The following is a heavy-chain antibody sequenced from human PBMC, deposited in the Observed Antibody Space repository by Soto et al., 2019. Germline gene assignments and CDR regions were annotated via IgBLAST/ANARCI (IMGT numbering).Heavy chain of an antibody. CDR2: IIPVFGTT. Sequence: QVQLVQSGAEVKKPGSSVSVSCQASGDSFNSYAFDWVRQAPGQGLEWMGGIIPVFGTTNYAQKFHGRVTITADELTNTVHVALSSLRSDDTAVYYWARQYVTDNLYYSMDVWGQGTTVTVSS. CDR1: GDSFNSYA. CDR3: ARQYVTDNLYYSMDV. D-gene: IGHD1-26*01. J-gene: IGHJ6*02. V-gene: IGHV1-69*01.